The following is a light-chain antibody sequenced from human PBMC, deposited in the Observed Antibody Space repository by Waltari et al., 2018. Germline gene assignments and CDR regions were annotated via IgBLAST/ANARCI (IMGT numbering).Light chain of an antibody. CDR3: STYAGRGTDV. J-gene: IGLJ1*01. CDR2: EVF. V-gene: IGLV2-23*02. Sequence: QSALTQPASVSGTPGPSITLSCSGTTSDVGRYDLFSWYQQHPGEAPQRLFCEVFKRPPDTSSRFWGAKSGSTASLTISGRQREEEADYYSSTYAGRGTDVFGSGTKVTVL. CDR1: TSDVGRYDL.